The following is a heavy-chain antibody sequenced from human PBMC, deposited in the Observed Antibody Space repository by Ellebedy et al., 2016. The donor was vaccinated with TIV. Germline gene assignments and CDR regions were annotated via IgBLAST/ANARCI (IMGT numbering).Heavy chain of an antibody. V-gene: IGHV3-43*02. CDR2: IDGDGDRA. J-gene: IGHJ5*02. CDR1: GFMFENYA. CDR3: VKDGTYSSGWPINWFDP. Sequence: GESLNISCATSGFMFENYAMHWVRQAPGKGLEWVSVIDGDGDRAFYADSVKGRFTISRDNSKNSLYLQMTSLRTEDTALYYCVKDGTYSSGWPINWFDPWGQGTRVTVSS. D-gene: IGHD6-19*01.